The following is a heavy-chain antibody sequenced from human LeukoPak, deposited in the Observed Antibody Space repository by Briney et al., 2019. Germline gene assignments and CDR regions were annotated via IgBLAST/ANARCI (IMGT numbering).Heavy chain of an antibody. CDR1: GGSISSGGYY. V-gene: IGHV4-31*03. CDR3: ARAVRFDYYYGMDV. J-gene: IGHJ6*04. Sequence: SQTLSLTCTVSGGSISSGGYYWSWIRQHPGKGLEWIGYIYYSGSTYYNPSLRSRVTISVDTSKNQFSLKLSSVTAADTAVYFCARAVRFDYYYGMDVWGKGTTVTVSS. CDR2: IYYSGST. D-gene: IGHD3-16*01.